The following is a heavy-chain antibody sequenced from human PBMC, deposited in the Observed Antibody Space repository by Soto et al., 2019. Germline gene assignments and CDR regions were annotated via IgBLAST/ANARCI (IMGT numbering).Heavy chain of an antibody. CDR1: GGTFSSYA. V-gene: IGHV1-69*13. D-gene: IGHD2-2*01. Sequence: GASVKVSCKASGGTFSSYAISWVRQAPGQGLEWMGGIIPIFGTANYAQKLQGGVTITADESTSTAYMELSSLRSEDTAVYYCASLISSTSWGPYYYYYYGMDVWGQGTTVTVSS. J-gene: IGHJ6*02. CDR2: IIPIFGTA. CDR3: ASLISSTSWGPYYYYYYGMDV.